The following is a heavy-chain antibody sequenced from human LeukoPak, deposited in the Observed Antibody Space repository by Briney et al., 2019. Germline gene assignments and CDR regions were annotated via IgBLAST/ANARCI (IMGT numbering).Heavy chain of an antibody. CDR1: RFTFSSYA. Sequence: GGSLRLSCAASRFTFSSYAMSWVRQTPGQGLEWVSAISGSGGSTYYAYSVKGRFTISRDNSKNTLYLQMNSLRAEDTAVYYCAKDKSGLAAAGFDPWGQGTLVTVSS. J-gene: IGHJ5*02. CDR3: AKDKSGLAAAGFDP. V-gene: IGHV3-23*01. D-gene: IGHD6-13*01. CDR2: ISGSGGST.